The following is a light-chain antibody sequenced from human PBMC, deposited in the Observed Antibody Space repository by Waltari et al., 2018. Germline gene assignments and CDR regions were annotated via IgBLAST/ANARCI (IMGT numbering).Light chain of an antibody. CDR1: SSDVGSYTL. CDR2: AVS. V-gene: IGLV2-23*02. J-gene: IGLJ3*02. CDR3: CSYAGSTTRWV. Sequence: QSALTQPASVSGSPGQSTTISCTGTSSDVGSYTLFSWYQQHPAKAPKLIIYAVSKRPSGASARFAGSKSGNTASLTISGLQAEDEADYYCCSYAGSTTRWVFGGGTKLTVL.